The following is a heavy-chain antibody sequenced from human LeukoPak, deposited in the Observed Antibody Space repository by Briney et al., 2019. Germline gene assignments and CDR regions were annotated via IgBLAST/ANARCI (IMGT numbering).Heavy chain of an antibody. Sequence: GGSLHLSCAASGFPLSNYGIDWVRQAPGKGLEGVAIISYDGTNKYYADSVYGPSSISRDNSKNTLYLQMNSLRAENTAMYYCAKEEGVMAIAGSPSGYWGQGTLVTVSS. J-gene: IGHJ4*02. CDR2: ISYDGTNK. CDR1: GFPLSNYG. CDR3: AKEEGVMAIAGSPSGY. D-gene: IGHD2-21*01. V-gene: IGHV3-30*18.